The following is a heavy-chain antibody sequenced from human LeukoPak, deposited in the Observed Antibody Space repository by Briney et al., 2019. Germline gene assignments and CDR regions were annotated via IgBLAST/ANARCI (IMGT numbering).Heavy chain of an antibody. V-gene: IGHV1-69*13. D-gene: IGHD4-17*01. CDR3: ARGDGDYAFDY. Sequence: ASVKVSCKASGGTFSSYAISWVRQAPGQGLEWMGGIIPIFGTANYAQKFQGRGTITADESTSTAYMELSSLRSEDTAVYYCARGDGDYAFDYWGQGTLVTVSS. J-gene: IGHJ4*02. CDR2: IIPIFGTA. CDR1: GGTFSSYA.